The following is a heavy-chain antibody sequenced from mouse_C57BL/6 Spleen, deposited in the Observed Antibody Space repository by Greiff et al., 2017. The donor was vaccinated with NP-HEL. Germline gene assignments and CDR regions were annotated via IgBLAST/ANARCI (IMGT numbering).Heavy chain of an antibody. J-gene: IGHJ3*01. CDR2: IDPENGDT. V-gene: IGHV14-4*01. CDR1: GFNIKDDY. Sequence: EVQLQESGAELVRPGASVKLSCTASGFNIKDDYMHWVKQRPEQGLEWIGWIDPENGDTEYASKFQGKATITADTSSNTAYLQLSSLTSEDTAVYYCTIYYDYEGFAYWGQGTLVTVSA. CDR3: TIYYDYEGFAY. D-gene: IGHD2-4*01.